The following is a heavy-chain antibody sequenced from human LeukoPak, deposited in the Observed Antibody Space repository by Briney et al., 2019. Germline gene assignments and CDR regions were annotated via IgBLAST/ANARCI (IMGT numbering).Heavy chain of an antibody. J-gene: IGHJ4*02. V-gene: IGHV3-23*01. CDR2: ISDSGGST. CDR1: GFTFSSYA. Sequence: PGGSLRLSCAASGFTFSSYAMSWVRQAPGKGLEWVSAISDSGGSTYYADSVKGRFTISRDNFKNTLYLQMSSLRAEDTAVYYCAKLAHNYDTKVDYWGQGTLVTVSS. D-gene: IGHD3-22*01. CDR3: AKLAHNYDTKVDY.